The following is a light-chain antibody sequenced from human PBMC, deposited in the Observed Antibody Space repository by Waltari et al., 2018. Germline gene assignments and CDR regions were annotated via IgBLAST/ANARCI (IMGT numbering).Light chain of an antibody. V-gene: IGLV2-14*01. Sequence: QSALTQPASVSGSPGQSITITCTGTSGDVGRYNYFSWFQQHPGKAPKLMIYDVTKRPSGISDRFSGCKSGNTASLTISGLQADDEADYFCSSYTSDTTLIFGGGTELTVL. CDR1: SGDVGRYNY. CDR2: DVT. CDR3: SSYTSDTTLI. J-gene: IGLJ2*01.